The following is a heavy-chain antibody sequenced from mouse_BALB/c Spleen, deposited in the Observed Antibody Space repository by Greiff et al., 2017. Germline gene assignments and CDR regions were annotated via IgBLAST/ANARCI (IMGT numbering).Heavy chain of an antibody. CDR3: ARSGYGSSLFAY. D-gene: IGHD1-1*01. CDR2: ISSGGGNT. J-gene: IGHJ3*01. V-gene: IGHV5-9*03. Sequence: DVMLVESGGGLVKPGGSLKLSCAASGFTFSSYTMSWVRQTPEKRLEWVATISSGGGNTYYPDSVKGRFTISRDNAKNNLYLQMSSLRSEDTALYYCARSGYGSSLFAYWGQGTLVTVSA. CDR1: GFTFSSYT.